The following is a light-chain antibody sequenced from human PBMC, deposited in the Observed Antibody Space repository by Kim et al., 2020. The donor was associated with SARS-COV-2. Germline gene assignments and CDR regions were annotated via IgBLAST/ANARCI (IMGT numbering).Light chain of an antibody. CDR2: DAS. Sequence: LSPGERATPSCRASQSVSSYLAWYQQRPGQAPRRLIYDASNRATGIPARFSGSGSGTDFTLTISSLEPEDFAVYYCQQRSNWRLTFGGGTKVDIK. CDR1: QSVSSY. V-gene: IGKV3-11*01. CDR3: QQRSNWRLT. J-gene: IGKJ4*01.